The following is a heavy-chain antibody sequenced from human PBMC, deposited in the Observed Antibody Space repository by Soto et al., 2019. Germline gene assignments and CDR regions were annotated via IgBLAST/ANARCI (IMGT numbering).Heavy chain of an antibody. CDR3: AKEEGRFVKYYFKFGVDA. CDR1: GFTFSTYG. CDR2: ISYDGSKP. D-gene: IGHD1-26*01. V-gene: IGHV3-30*18. Sequence: QVQLVESGGGLVQPGRSLKLSCAASGFTFSTYGIPWVRQSPGKGLEWVAVISYDGSKPYYRDSVRDSFTISRDNSRKTVYLQINSLREEDRAVDYCAKEEGRFVKYYFKFGVDAWGRGPTVTVS. J-gene: IGHJ6*02.